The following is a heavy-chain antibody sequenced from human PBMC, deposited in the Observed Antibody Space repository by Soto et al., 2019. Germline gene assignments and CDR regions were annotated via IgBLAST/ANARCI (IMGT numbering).Heavy chain of an antibody. Sequence: SETLSLTCTVSGGPISSDDYYWSWIRQPPGKGLEWIGHIYYGGSTYYSPSLKSRVTISVDTSKNQFSLKLSSVTAADTAVYYCARSVFPWGQGTLVTVSS. CDR3: ARSVFP. CDR1: GGPISSDDYY. J-gene: IGHJ5*02. V-gene: IGHV4-30-4*01. CDR2: IYYGGST.